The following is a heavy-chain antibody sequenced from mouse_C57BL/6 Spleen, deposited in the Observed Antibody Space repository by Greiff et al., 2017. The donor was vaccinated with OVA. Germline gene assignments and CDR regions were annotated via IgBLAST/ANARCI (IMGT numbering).Heavy chain of an antibody. J-gene: IGHJ1*03. CDR2: IYPGDGDT. Sequence: LVESGAELVKPGASVKISCKASGYAFSSYWMNWVKQRPGKGLEWIGQIYPGDGDTNYNGKFKGKATLTADKSSSTAYMQLSSLTSEDSAVYFCARYYGSSYWYFDVWGTGTTVTVSS. CDR1: GYAFSSYW. CDR3: ARYYGSSYWYFDV. V-gene: IGHV1-80*01. D-gene: IGHD1-1*01.